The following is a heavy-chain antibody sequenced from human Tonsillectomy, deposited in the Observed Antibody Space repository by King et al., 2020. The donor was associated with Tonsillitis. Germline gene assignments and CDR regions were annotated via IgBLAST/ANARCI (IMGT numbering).Heavy chain of an antibody. CDR2: IYYSGST. CDR3: AREREAVAGTFYYYGMDV. Sequence: VQLQESGPGLVKPSQTLSLTCTVSGGSISSGGDYWSWIRQHPGKGLEWIGYIYYSGSTYYNPSLKSRVTISVDTSKNQFSLKLSSVTAADTAVYYCAREREAVAGTFYYYGMDVWGQGTTVTVSS. D-gene: IGHD6-19*01. J-gene: IGHJ6*02. V-gene: IGHV4-31*03. CDR1: GGSISSGGDY.